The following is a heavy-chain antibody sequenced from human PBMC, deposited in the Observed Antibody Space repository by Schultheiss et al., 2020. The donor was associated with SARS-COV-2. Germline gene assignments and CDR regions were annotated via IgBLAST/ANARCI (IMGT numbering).Heavy chain of an antibody. D-gene: IGHD2-15*01. Sequence: ASVKVSCKASGYTFTGYYMHWVRQAPGQGLEWMGWINPNSGDTNYAQKFQGWVTMTRDTSISTAYMELSRLRSDDTAVYYCARGRGGSAAYGMDVWGQGTTVTVSS. V-gene: IGHV1-2*04. J-gene: IGHJ6*02. CDR3: ARGRGGSAAYGMDV. CDR2: INPNSGDT. CDR1: GYTFTGYY.